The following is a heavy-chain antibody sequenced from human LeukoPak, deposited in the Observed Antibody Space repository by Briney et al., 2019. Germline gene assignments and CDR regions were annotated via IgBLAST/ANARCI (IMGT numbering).Heavy chain of an antibody. CDR1: GGSFSGYY. CDR2: INHSGST. D-gene: IGHD3-10*01. J-gene: IGHJ6*03. CDR3: AKAGTMGYYYYYMDV. Sequence: SETLSLTCAVYGGSFSGYYWSWIRQPPGKGLEWIGEINHSGSTNYNPSLKSRVTISVDTSKNQFSLKLSSVTAADTAVYYCAKAGTMGYYYYYMDVWGKGTTVTISS. V-gene: IGHV4-34*01.